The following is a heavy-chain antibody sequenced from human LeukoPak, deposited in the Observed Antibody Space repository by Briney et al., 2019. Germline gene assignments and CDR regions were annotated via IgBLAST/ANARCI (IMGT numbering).Heavy chain of an antibody. J-gene: IGHJ4*02. Sequence: GGSLRLSCAASGFTFSSHSMNWVRQAPGKGLEWVSSISSSSSYIYYADSVKGRFTISRDNAKNSLYLQLNSLRVEDTAVYYCKSGGAAPGSFDYWGQGTLVTVSP. V-gene: IGHV3-21*01. D-gene: IGHD1-1*01. CDR3: KSGGAAPGSFDY. CDR2: ISSSSSYI. CDR1: GFTFSSHS.